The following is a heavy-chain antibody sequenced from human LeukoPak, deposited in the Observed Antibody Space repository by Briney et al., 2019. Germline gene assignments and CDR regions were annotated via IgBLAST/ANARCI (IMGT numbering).Heavy chain of an antibody. J-gene: IGHJ2*01. Sequence: PSETLSLTCAVSGGSISSGSYYWGWIRQPPGKGLEWIGSIYYTGSTYYNPSLKSRITISVDTSKNQFSMNLSSVTAADTAVYYCASLDWSNSCFDLWGRGTLVIVSS. D-gene: IGHD3/OR15-3a*01. V-gene: IGHV4-39*01. CDR3: ASLDWSNSCFDL. CDR1: GGSISSGSYY. CDR2: IYYTGST.